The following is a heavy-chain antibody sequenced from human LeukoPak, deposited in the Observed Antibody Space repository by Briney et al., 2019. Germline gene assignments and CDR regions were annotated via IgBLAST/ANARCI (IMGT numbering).Heavy chain of an antibody. Sequence: SETLSLTCTVSGGSISSYYWSWIRQPAGKGLEWIGRIYTSGSTNYNPSLKSRATMSVDTSKNQFSLKLSSMTAADTAVYYCARDEPSGWYMDYWGQGTLVTVSS. CDR2: IYTSGST. CDR3: ARDEPSGWYMDY. J-gene: IGHJ4*02. V-gene: IGHV4-4*07. CDR1: GGSISSYY. D-gene: IGHD6-19*01.